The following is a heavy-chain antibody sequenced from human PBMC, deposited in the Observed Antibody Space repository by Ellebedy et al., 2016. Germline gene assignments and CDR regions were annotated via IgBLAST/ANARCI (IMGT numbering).Heavy chain of an antibody. CDR2: IYYSGST. J-gene: IGHJ4*02. CDR3: ARESGSSTSGGYFDY. V-gene: IGHV4-59*12. CDR1: GGSISTYY. D-gene: IGHD2-2*01. Sequence: GSLRLSXTVSGGSISTYYWSWIRQPPGKGLEWIGYIYYSGSTNYNPSLKSRVTISVDTSKNQFSLKLSSVTAADTAVYYCARESGSSTSGGYFDYWGQGTLVTVSS.